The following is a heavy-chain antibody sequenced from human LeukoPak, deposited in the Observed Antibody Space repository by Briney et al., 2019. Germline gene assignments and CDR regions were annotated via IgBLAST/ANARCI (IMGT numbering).Heavy chain of an antibody. J-gene: IGHJ4*02. D-gene: IGHD5-12*01. CDR3: ARAGPYSGRFDY. Sequence: HPGGSLRLSCAASGFTFSSYEMNWVRQAPGKGLEWISYISSSGSTTYYSDSVKGRFAISRDNAKNSLYLQMNSLRAEDTAVYYCARAGPYSGRFDYWGQGTLVTVSS. CDR2: ISSSGSTT. V-gene: IGHV3-48*03. CDR1: GFTFSSYE.